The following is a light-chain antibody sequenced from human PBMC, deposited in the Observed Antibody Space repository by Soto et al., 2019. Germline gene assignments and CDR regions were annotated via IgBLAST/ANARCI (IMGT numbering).Light chain of an antibody. V-gene: IGKV3-15*01. CDR2: GAS. J-gene: IGKJ1*01. CDR3: QQYGSSVT. Sequence: EIVMTQSPATLSVTPGERATLSCRASQSVSSNLAWYQQKPGQAPRLLIYGASTRATGIPARFSGSGSGTDFTLTISRLEPEDFAVYYCQQYGSSVTFGQGTKVDIK. CDR1: QSVSSN.